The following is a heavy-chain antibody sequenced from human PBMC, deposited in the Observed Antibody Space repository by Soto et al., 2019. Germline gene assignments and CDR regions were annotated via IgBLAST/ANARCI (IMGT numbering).Heavy chain of an antibody. CDR2: INHSGST. V-gene: IGHV4-34*01. CDR3: ARGDTNWNYADYYYYYMDV. D-gene: IGHD1-7*01. Sequence: SETLSLTCAVYGGSFSGYYWSWIRQPPGKGLEWIGEINHSGSTNYNPSLKSRVTISVDTSKNQFSLKLSSVTAADTAVYYCARGDTNWNYADYYYYYMDVWGKGTTVTVSS. J-gene: IGHJ6*03. CDR1: GGSFSGYY.